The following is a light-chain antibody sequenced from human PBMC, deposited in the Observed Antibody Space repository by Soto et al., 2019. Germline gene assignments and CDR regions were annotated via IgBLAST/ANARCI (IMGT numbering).Light chain of an antibody. CDR2: DAS. CDR3: QQRSNWPYT. CDR1: QSVRTY. Sequence: EIVLTQSPVTLSLSPGERATLSCRASQSVRTYLAWYQVKPGQAPRLLIYDASRRASGVPARFSGSGSGTDFTLTISSLEPEDFAVYYCQQRSNWPYTFGQGTKLEIK. V-gene: IGKV3-11*01. J-gene: IGKJ2*01.